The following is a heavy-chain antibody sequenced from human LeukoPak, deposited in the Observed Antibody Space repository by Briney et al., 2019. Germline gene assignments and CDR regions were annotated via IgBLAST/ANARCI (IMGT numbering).Heavy chain of an antibody. V-gene: IGHV4-34*01. J-gene: IGHJ4*02. CDR1: GGSFSGYY. CDR3: AREYYYDSSGDY. D-gene: IGHD3-22*01. CDR2: INHSGST. Sequence: PSETLSLTCAVYGGSFSGYYWSWIRQPPGKGLEWIGEINHSGSTNYNPSLKSRVTISVDTSKNQFSLKLSSVTAVDTAVYYCAREYYYDSSGDYWGQGTLVTVSS.